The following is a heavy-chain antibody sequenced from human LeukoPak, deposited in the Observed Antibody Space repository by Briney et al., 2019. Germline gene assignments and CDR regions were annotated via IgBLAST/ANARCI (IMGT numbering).Heavy chain of an antibody. J-gene: IGHJ4*02. CDR3: AKAHVPTMIPGVVSSD. Sequence: PGGSLRLSCATSGFTFSSYAMSWVRQAPGKGLEWVSTISPSGGVTFYSDSVRGRFTISRDYSKDTLFLQMNSLRAEDTALYYCAKAHVPTMIPGVVSSDWGQGTLVTVSS. CDR2: ISPSGGVT. CDR1: GFTFSSYA. D-gene: IGHD3-10*01. V-gene: IGHV3-23*01.